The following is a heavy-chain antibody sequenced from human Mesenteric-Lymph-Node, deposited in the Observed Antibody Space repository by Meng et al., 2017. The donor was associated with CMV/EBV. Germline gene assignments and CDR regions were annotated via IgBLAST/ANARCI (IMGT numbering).Heavy chain of an antibody. CDR3: ARDSSGYYHFDY. D-gene: IGHD3-22*01. J-gene: IGHJ4*02. CDR2: ISYDGSNK. V-gene: IGHV3-30-3*01. CDR1: GFTFSSYA. Sequence: GGSLRLSCAASGFTFSSYAMHWVRQAPGKGLEWVAVISYDGSNKYYADSVKGRFTISRDNSKNTLYLQMNSLRAEDTAVYYCARDSSGYYHFDYWGQGTLVTVSS.